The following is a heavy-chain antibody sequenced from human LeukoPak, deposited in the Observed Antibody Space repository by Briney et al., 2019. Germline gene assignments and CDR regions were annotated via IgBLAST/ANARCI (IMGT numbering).Heavy chain of an antibody. CDR1: GGSISSGDYY. CDR3: ARGNPYYDILAYFDY. J-gene: IGHJ4*02. D-gene: IGHD3-9*01. V-gene: IGHV4-31*03. CDR2: IYYSGST. Sequence: PSETLSLTCTVSGGSISSGDYYWSWIRQPPGKGLEWIGYIYYSGSTYYNPSLKSRVTISVDTSKNQFSLKLSSVTAADTAVYYCARGNPYYDILAYFDYWGQGTLVTVSS.